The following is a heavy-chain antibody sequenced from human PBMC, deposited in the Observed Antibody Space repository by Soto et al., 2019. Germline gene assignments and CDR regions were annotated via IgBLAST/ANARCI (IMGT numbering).Heavy chain of an antibody. V-gene: IGHV4-30-4*01. J-gene: IGHJ6*02. Sequence: SETLSLTCTVSGGSISGGVYYWSWIRQPPGKGLEWIGYIFDSGSTYYNLSLKSRVTISVDTSKNQFSLRLSSVTAADTAVYYCARVLPMVRGVIIIGTYYYGMDVWGQGTTVTVSS. CDR2: IFDSGST. CDR3: ARVLPMVRGVIIIGTYYYGMDV. CDR1: GGSISGGVYY. D-gene: IGHD3-10*01.